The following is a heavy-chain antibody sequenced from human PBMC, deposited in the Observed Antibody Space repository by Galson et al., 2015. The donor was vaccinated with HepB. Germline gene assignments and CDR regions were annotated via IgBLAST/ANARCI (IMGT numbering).Heavy chain of an antibody. D-gene: IGHD4-17*01. CDR3: ARVPYGDYYPFDY. J-gene: IGHJ4*02. CDR1: GYTFTSYG. CDR2: ISAYNGNT. V-gene: IGHV1-18*01. Sequence: SVKVSCKASGYTFTSYGISWVRQAPGQGLEWMGWISAYNGNTNYAQKLQGRVTMTTDTSTSTAYIELRSLRSDDTAVYYCARVPYGDYYPFDYWGQGTLVTVSS.